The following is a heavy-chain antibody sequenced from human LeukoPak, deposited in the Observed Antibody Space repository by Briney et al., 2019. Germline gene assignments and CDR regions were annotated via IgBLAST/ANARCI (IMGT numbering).Heavy chain of an antibody. CDR1: GFTFGSYG. CDR3: ARRGVVIRVILVGFHKEAFYFDS. Sequence: GGSLRLSCAASGFTFGSYGMSWVRQAPGKGLEWVAGISDRGGSTNYADSVKGRFTISRDNPKNTLYLQMTSLRAEDTAVYFCARRGVVIRVILVGFHKEAFYFDSWGQGALVTVSS. CDR2: ISDRGGST. D-gene: IGHD3-22*01. V-gene: IGHV3-23*01. J-gene: IGHJ4*02.